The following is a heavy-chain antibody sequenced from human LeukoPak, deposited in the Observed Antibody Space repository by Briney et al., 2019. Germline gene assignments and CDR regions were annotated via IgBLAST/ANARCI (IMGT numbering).Heavy chain of an antibody. V-gene: IGHV3-21*01. CDR3: ARARTDIVVVPAPRYGMDV. D-gene: IGHD2-2*01. Sequence: GGSLRLSCAASGFTFSSYSMNWVRQAPGKGLEWVSSISSSSSYIYYADSVKGRFTISRDNAKNSLYLQMNSLRAEDTAVYYCARARTDIVVVPAPRYGMDVWGQGTTVTVSS. J-gene: IGHJ6*02. CDR2: ISSSSSYI. CDR1: GFTFSSYS.